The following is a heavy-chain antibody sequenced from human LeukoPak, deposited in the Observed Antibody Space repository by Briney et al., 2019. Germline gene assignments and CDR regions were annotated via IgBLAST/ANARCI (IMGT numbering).Heavy chain of an antibody. Sequence: SETLSLTCSVSVGAVSVGISYWSWIRQPPGEGLEWIAYISDSGGSDYNPSLRGRVTISLDTSKNQFSLRLTSVTAADPAVYYCERVPAAGTGPDYWGQGTLVTVSS. V-gene: IGHV4-61*01. CDR2: ISDSGGS. CDR1: VGAVSVGISY. D-gene: IGHD6-13*01. CDR3: ERVPAAGTGPDY. J-gene: IGHJ4*02.